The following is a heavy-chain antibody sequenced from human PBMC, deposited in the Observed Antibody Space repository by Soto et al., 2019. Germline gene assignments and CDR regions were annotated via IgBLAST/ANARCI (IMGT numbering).Heavy chain of an antibody. J-gene: IGHJ4*02. D-gene: IGHD5-18*01. V-gene: IGHV3-9*01. Sequence: GGSLRLSCAASGFTFDDYSMHWVRQAPGKGLEWVSGISWNSGSIGYADSVKGRFTISRDNAKNSLYLQMNSLRAEDTALYYCAKAVGSYGNFDYWGQGTLVTVSS. CDR3: AKAVGSYGNFDY. CDR1: GFTFDDYS. CDR2: ISWNSGSI.